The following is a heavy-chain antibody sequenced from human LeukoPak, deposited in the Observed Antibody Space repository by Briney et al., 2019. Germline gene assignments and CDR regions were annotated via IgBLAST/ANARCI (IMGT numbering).Heavy chain of an antibody. Sequence: SETLSLTCAVYGGSFSGYYWNWIRQPPGKGLEWIGEINHSGSINYNSSLKSRVTISVDTSKNQFSLQLNSVTPEDTAVYYCARDTGVRPRVAHFDYWGQGTLVTVSS. J-gene: IGHJ4*02. V-gene: IGHV4-34*01. CDR1: GGSFSGYY. CDR3: ARDTGVRPRVAHFDY. D-gene: IGHD1-14*01. CDR2: INHSGSI.